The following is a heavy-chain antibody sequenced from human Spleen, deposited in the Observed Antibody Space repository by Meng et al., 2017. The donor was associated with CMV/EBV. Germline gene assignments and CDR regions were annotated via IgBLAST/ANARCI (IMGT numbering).Heavy chain of an antibody. V-gene: IGHV3-48*03. Sequence: GESLKISCAASGFTFSRYEMSWVRQAPGKGLEWVSYISSSGSPTHYADSVKSRFTISRDNAKNSLYLQMNSLRAENTAVYYCARDLIYTGTPGMYDYWGQGTLVTVSS. CDR2: ISSSGSPT. D-gene: IGHD2-2*02. CDR3: ARDLIYTGTPGMYDY. J-gene: IGHJ4*02. CDR1: GFTFSRYE.